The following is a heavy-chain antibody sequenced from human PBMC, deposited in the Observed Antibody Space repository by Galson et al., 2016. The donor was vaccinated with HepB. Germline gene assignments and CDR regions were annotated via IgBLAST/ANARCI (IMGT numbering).Heavy chain of an antibody. J-gene: IGHJ4*02. V-gene: IGHV3-11*05. Sequence: SLRLSCAASGFTFSDYSMTWIRQAPGKGLQWVSDISSSSSFTHYADSVKGRFTISRDNAKNSLYLQMNSLGVEDTAVYYCARDAVAMIAAGGNDYWGQGTLVTGSS. CDR2: ISSSSSFT. CDR1: GFTFSDYS. D-gene: IGHD6-13*01. CDR3: ARDAVAMIAAGGNDY.